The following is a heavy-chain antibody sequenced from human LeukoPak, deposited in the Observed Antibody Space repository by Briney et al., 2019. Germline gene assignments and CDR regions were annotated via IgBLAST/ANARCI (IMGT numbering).Heavy chain of an antibody. CDR3: ARDVGYSTGPYYYDSSGYDH. J-gene: IGHJ4*02. D-gene: IGHD3-22*01. CDR2: IYPSGIT. V-gene: IGHV4-61*02. CDR1: GGSISGGRYY. Sequence: SETLSLXCSVSGGSISGGRYYWNWIRQPAGRALEWIGRIYPSGITNYNTSLKSRVTISVDTSKNQFSLKLSSVTAADTAVYYCARDVGYSTGPYYYDSSGYDHWGQGTLVTVSS.